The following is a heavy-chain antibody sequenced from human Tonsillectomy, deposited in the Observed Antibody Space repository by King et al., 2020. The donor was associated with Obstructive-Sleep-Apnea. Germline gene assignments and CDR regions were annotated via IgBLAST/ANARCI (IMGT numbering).Heavy chain of an antibody. CDR1: GFTFDDYA. CDR3: AKDRGGPLLNWVAFDY. CDR2: ISWNSGST. Sequence: VQLVESGGGLVQPGRSLRLSCAASGFTFDDYAMYWVRQALGKGLEWVSGISWNSGSTGYADSVKGRFTISRDNAKNSLYLQMNSLRVEDTALYYCAKDRGGPLLNWVAFDYWGQGTLVTVSS. J-gene: IGHJ4*02. D-gene: IGHD7-27*01. V-gene: IGHV3-9*01.